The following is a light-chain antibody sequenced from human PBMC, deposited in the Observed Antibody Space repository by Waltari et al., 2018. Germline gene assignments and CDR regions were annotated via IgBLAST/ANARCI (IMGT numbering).Light chain of an antibody. Sequence: QSALTQTASVSASPGQSITMSCTGTINDIGRFDFVSWYQQHPGQAPRLLIYEVKYRPSGVADRFSGSKSDNTASLTIFGLQAEDEADYYGSSYTTRSTWVFGGGTKLTVL. CDR1: INDIGRFDF. CDR2: EVK. CDR3: SSYTTRSTWV. J-gene: IGLJ3*02. V-gene: IGLV2-14*01.